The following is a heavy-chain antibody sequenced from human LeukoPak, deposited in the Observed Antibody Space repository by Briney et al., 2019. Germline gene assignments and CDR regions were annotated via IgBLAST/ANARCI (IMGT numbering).Heavy chain of an antibody. CDR1: GFTFSSYG. J-gene: IGHJ4*02. Sequence: PGGSLRLSCAASGFTFSSYGMHWVRQAPGKGLEWVAVIWYDGSNKYYADSVKGRFTISRDNSKNTLYLQMDSLRAEDTAVYYCAREVFGRGRVAIPFDYWGQGTLVTVSS. V-gene: IGHV3-30*19. CDR2: IWYDGSNK. CDR3: AREVFGRGRVAIPFDY. D-gene: IGHD2-2*01.